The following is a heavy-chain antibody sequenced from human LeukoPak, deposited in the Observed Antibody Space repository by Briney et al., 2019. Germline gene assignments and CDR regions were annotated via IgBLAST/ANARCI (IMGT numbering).Heavy chain of an antibody. J-gene: IGHJ4*02. CDR3: AKALVGSSSWRYFDY. V-gene: IGHV3-23*01. CDR2: HSSSGGST. D-gene: IGHD6-13*01. CDR1: GFTFSSYA. Sequence: GASLRLSCAASGFTFSSYAMSWVRQAPGKGLEWVSAHSSSGGSTYYADSVKGRFTISRDNSKNTLYLQMNSLRAEDTAVYYCAKALVGSSSWRYFDYWGQGTLVTLSS.